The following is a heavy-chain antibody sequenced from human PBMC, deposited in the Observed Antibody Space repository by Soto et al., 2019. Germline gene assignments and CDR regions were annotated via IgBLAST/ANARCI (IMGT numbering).Heavy chain of an antibody. V-gene: IGHV4-31*03. J-gene: IGHJ4*01. CDR2: ISYSGSS. CDR1: GGSNIRDGYY. D-gene: IGHD2-2*01. Sequence: PSETLSLTCTVSGGSNIRDGYYWSWIRQHPGKGLEWIAYISYSGSSYSNPSLKSRVTISADTSKNQFSLRLTSVTAADTAVYFCARATPAGSADFWGHGTLATVSS. CDR3: ARATPAGSADF.